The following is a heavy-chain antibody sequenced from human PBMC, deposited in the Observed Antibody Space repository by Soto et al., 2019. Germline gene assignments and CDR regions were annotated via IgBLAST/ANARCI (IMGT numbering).Heavy chain of an antibody. CDR2: IYYSGST. Sequence: SETLSLTCPVSGGSISSSSYYWGWIRQPPGKGLEWIGSIYYSGSTYYNPSLKSRVTISVDTSKNQFSLKLSSVTAADTAVYYCERVYSSGWYVNWYFDYWGQGIPVTLP. J-gene: IGHJ4*02. V-gene: IGHV4-39*01. CDR1: GGSISSSSYY. D-gene: IGHD6-19*01. CDR3: ERVYSSGWYVNWYFDY.